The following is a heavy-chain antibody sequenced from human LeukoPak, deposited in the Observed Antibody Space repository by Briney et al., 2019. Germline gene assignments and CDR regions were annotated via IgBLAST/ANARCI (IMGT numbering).Heavy chain of an antibody. CDR3: ARGDVQLWLIDY. D-gene: IGHD5-18*01. CDR1: GFTFSSYG. J-gene: IGHJ4*02. CDR2: ICYDGSNK. V-gene: IGHV3-33*01. Sequence: GGSLRLSCAASGFTFSSYGMHWVRQAPGKGLEWVAVICYDGSNKYYADSVKGRFTISRDNSKNTLYLQMNSLRAEDTAVYYCARGDVQLWLIDYWGQGTLVTVSS.